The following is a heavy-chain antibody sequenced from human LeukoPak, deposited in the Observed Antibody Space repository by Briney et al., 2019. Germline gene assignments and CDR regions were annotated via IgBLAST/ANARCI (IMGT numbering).Heavy chain of an antibody. V-gene: IGHV3-21*04. CDR2: ITSSSSYI. J-gene: IGHJ4*02. D-gene: IGHD3-3*01. Sequence: GGSLRLSCAASGFTFSSYNMNWVRQAPGKGLEWVSSITSSSSYIYYADSVKGRFTISRDNAKNSLYLQMNSLRAEDMALYYCAKDFGGTIFSYYFDCWGQGTLVTVSS. CDR3: AKDFGGTIFSYYFDC. CDR1: GFTFSSYN.